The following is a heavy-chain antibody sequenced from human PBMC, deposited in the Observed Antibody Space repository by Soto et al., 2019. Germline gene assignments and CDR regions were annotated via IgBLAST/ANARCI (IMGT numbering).Heavy chain of an antibody. J-gene: IGHJ6*02. Sequence: XTLSLPCTAPGGSLSSYYGSWIRQPPGKGLEWIGYIYYSGSTNYNPSLKSRVTISVDTSKNQFSLKLRSVTAADTAVYYCEGRDYYGMDAWGQGTTVTVSS. CDR1: GGSLSSYY. CDR3: EGRDYYGMDA. D-gene: IGHD3-10*01. CDR2: IYYSGST. V-gene: IGHV4-59*01.